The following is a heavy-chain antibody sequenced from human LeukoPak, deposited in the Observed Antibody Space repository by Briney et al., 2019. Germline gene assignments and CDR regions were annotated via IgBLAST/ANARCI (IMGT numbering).Heavy chain of an antibody. J-gene: IGHJ4*02. V-gene: IGHV3-30*18. CDR1: GLTLSSYG. Sequence: GGSLGLSCAASGLTLSSYGLHWFGKAPAKGLEWVAVISYDGSNKYYADSVKGRFTISRDNSKNTLYLQMNSLRAEDTAVYYCAKGQWLVLFPDYWGQGTLVTVSS. CDR3: AKGQWLVLFPDY. CDR2: ISYDGSNK. D-gene: IGHD6-19*01.